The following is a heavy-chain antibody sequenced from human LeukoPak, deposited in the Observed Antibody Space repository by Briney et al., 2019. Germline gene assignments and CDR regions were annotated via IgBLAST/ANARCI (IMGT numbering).Heavy chain of an antibody. Sequence: ASVKVSCKASGYTFTGYYMHWVRQAPGQGLEWMGWINPNSGGTNYAQKFQGRVTMTRDTSISTAYMELSSLRSEDTAVYYCARVSGTVTTYYFDYWGQGTLVTVSS. CDR3: ARVSGTVTTYYFDY. V-gene: IGHV1-2*02. D-gene: IGHD4-11*01. CDR1: GYTFTGYY. CDR2: INPNSGGT. J-gene: IGHJ4*02.